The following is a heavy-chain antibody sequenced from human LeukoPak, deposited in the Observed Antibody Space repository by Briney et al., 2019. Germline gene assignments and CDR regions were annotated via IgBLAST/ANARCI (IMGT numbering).Heavy chain of an antibody. J-gene: IGHJ4*02. V-gene: IGHV3-11*01. D-gene: IGHD3-22*01. CDR1: GFTFSDYY. Sequence: GGSLRLSCAASGFTFSDYYKSWIRQAPGKGLEWVSYISSSGSTIYYADSVKGRFTISRDNAKNSLYLQMNSLRAEDTAVYYCARDTYYYDSSGYCDYWGQGTLVTVSS. CDR3: ARDTYYYDSSGYCDY. CDR2: ISSSGSTI.